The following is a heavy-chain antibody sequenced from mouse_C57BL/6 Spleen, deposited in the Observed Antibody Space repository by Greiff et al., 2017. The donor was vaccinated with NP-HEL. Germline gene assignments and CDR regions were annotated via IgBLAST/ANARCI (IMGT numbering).Heavy chain of an antibody. CDR1: GYSITSGYY. CDR3: ARAKDGYYFDY. D-gene: IGHD2-3*01. V-gene: IGHV3-6*01. J-gene: IGHJ2*01. Sequence: DVQLQESGPGLVKPSQSLSLTCSVTGYSITSGYYWNWIRQVPGNKLEWMGYISYDGSNNYNPSLKNRISITRDTSKNQFFLKLNSVTTEDTATYYCARAKDGYYFDYWGQGTTLTVSS. CDR2: ISYDGSN.